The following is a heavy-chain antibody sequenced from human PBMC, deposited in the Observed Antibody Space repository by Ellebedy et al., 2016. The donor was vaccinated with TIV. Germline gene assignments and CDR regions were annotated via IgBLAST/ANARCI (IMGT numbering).Heavy chain of an antibody. D-gene: IGHD5-24*01. CDR2: MLYDGNDE. J-gene: IGHJ4*02. CDR3: AKDLGRWLQYFDS. CDR1: GFTFSSYG. Sequence: GGSLRLSCAASGFTFSSYGMHWVRQAPGKGLEWVAGMLYDGNDEYYEDSVKGRFTISRDSSKSTLYLQMNSLRTEDTAVYYCAKDLGRWLQYFDSWGQGTLVTVSS. V-gene: IGHV3-30*18.